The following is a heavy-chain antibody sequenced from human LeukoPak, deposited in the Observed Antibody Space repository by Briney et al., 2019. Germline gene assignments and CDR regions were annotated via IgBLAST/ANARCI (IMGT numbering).Heavy chain of an antibody. CDR2: ISWNSVNI. D-gene: IGHD3-22*01. J-gene: IGHJ4*02. CDR3: AKGTMIVVAVGDYFDY. CDR1: GFILDDYA. V-gene: IGHV3-9*03. Sequence: PGGSLRLSCAASGFILDDYAMHWVRQAPGKGLEWVSGISWNSVNIGYADSVKGRFTISRDNAKNSLYLQMNSLRAEDMALYYCAKGTMIVVAVGDYFDYWGQGTLVTVSS.